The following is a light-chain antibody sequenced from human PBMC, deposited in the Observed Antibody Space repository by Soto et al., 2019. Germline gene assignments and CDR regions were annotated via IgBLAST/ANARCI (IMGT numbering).Light chain of an antibody. J-gene: IGKJ1*01. CDR2: ASF. Sequence: DLQMTQSPPSLSASVGDRVTITCRATQTISNYLNWYQQKPGKAPKLLIYASFTLQSGVPSRFSGRGSGTDFTLTISSLQPEDFGTYFFQQTYSSPETFGQGTKVEI. CDR1: QTISNY. V-gene: IGKV1-39*01. CDR3: QQTYSSPET.